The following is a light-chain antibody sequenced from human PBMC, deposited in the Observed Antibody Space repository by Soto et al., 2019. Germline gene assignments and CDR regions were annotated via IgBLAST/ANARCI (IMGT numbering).Light chain of an antibody. J-gene: IGLJ2*01. CDR2: LNSDGSH. Sequence: QLVLTQSPSASASLGASVKLTCTLTSGHSSYAIAWHQQRPEKGPRYLMKLNSDGSHNKGDGIPDRFSGSSSGAERYLTISSLQSEDEADYYCQTWDTGIVVFGGGTKLTVL. CDR3: QTWDTGIVV. CDR1: SGHSSYA. V-gene: IGLV4-69*01.